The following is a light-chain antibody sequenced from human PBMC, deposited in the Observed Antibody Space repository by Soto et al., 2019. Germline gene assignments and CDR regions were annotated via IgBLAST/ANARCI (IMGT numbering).Light chain of an antibody. V-gene: IGLV2-14*03. CDR3: SSYTRSSSYV. Sequence: QSVLTQADSVSGSPGQSSSISCTGTSSDVGNYNYVSWYQHHPGKAPKLMVYDVSHRPSGVSNRFSGSKSGNTASLTISGLQAEDEADYYCSSYTRSSSYVFGTGTKVTVL. CDR1: SSDVGNYNY. J-gene: IGLJ1*01. CDR2: DVS.